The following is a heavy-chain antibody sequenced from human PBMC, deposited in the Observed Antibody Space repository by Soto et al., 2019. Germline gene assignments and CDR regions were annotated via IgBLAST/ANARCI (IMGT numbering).Heavy chain of an antibody. CDR3: AREKTSYGMDV. CDR1: GYTFTSYD. V-gene: IGHV1-8*01. Sequence: QVQLVQSGAEVKKPGASVKVSCKASGYTFTSYDINWVRQATGQGLEWMGRMNPNSGNTGYAQKCQGRVTMPRNTSISTAYMALSSLRSEDTAVYYCAREKTSYGMDVWGQGTTVTVSS. J-gene: IGHJ6*02. CDR2: MNPNSGNT.